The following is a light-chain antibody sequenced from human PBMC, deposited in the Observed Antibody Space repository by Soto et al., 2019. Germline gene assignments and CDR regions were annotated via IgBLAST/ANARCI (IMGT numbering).Light chain of an antibody. CDR3: QSYDSSLRGSVV. V-gene: IGLV1-40*01. Sequence: QSVLPQPPSVSGAPGQRGTISCTWSSSNIGAGYDVHWYQQLPGTAPKLLIYGNSNRPSGVPDRFSGSKSGTSASLAITGLQAEDEADYYCQSYDSSLRGSVVFGGGTQLTVL. J-gene: IGLJ2*01. CDR2: GNS. CDR1: SSNIGAGYD.